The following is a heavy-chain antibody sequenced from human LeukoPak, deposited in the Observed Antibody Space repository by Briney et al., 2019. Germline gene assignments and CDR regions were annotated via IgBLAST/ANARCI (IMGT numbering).Heavy chain of an antibody. J-gene: IGHJ4*02. CDR1: GFTFSSYW. Sequence: PGGSLRLSCAASGFTFSSYWMSWVRQAPGRGLEWVANIKQDGSEKYYVDSVKGRFTISRDNAKNSLYLQMNSLRAEVTAVYYCARVRGTRYFDYWGQGTLVTVSS. V-gene: IGHV3-7*01. D-gene: IGHD2-2*01. CDR2: IKQDGSEK. CDR3: ARVRGTRYFDY.